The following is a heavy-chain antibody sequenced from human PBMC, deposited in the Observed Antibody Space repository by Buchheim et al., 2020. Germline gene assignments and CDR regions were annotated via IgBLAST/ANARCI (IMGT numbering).Heavy chain of an antibody. CDR2: IIPIIGTG. J-gene: IGHJ4*02. CDR1: GGTFNTYA. Sequence: QVQLVQSGAEVKKPGSSVKVSCKASGGTFNTYAIIWVRQAPGQGPEWMGGIIPIIGTGFYAQKFEGRVTITAEESTRTVYMELSSLRSEDTAVYYCAREGIERATVYFYDYWGQGTL. D-gene: IGHD3-22*01. CDR3: AREGIERATVYFYDY. V-gene: IGHV1-69*12.